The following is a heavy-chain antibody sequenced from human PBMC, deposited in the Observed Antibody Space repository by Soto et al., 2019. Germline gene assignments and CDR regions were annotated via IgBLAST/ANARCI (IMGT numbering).Heavy chain of an antibody. CDR1: GYTFTSYA. CDR3: ARDLVGDIVLVPAAPHDAFDI. J-gene: IGHJ3*02. CDR2: INAGNGNT. V-gene: IGHV1-3*01. D-gene: IGHD2-2*01. Sequence: GASVKVSCKASGYTFTSYAMHWVRQAPGQRLEWMGWINAGNGNTKYSQKFQGRVTITRDTSASTAYMELSSLRSEDTAVYYCARDLVGDIVLVPAAPHDAFDIWGQGTMVTVSS.